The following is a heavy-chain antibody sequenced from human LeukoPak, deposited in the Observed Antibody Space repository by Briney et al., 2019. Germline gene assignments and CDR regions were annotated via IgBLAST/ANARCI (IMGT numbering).Heavy chain of an antibody. D-gene: IGHD3-3*01. CDR2: IYYSGST. CDR3: ARGIYFGGFFDY. Sequence: SETLSLTCTVSGGSISSYYWSWIRQPPGKGLEWIGYIYYSGSTNYNPSLKSRVTISVVTSKNQFSLKLSSVTAADTAVYYCARGIYFGGFFDYWGQGTLVTVSS. J-gene: IGHJ4*02. V-gene: IGHV4-59*01. CDR1: GGSISSYY.